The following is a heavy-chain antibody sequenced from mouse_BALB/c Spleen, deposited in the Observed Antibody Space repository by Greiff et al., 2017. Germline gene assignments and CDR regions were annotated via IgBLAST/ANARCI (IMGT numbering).Heavy chain of an antibody. CDR2: IYPSDSYT. V-gene: IGHV1-69*02. CDR1: GYTFTSYW. D-gene: IGHD2-14*01. J-gene: IGHJ2*01. CDR3: TRWGTRDYFDY. Sequence: VQLQQPGAELVRPGASVKLSCKASGYTFTSYWINWVKQRPGQGLEWIGNIYPSDSYTNYNQKFKDKATLTVDKSSSTAYMQLSSPTSEDSAVYYCTRWGTRDYFDYWGQGTTLTVSS.